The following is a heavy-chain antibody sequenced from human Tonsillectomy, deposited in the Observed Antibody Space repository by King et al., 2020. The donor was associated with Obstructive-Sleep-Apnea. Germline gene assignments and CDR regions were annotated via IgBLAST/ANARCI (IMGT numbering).Heavy chain of an antibody. V-gene: IGHV3-30*04. CDR2: ISYDGSNK. CDR3: AGVGGGYCSGGSCSDY. D-gene: IGHD2-15*01. J-gene: IGHJ4*02. Sequence: VQLVESGGGVVQPGRSLRLSCAASGFTFSSYAMHWVRQAPGKGLEWVAVISYDGSNKYYADSVKGRFTISRDNSKNTLYLQMNSLRAEDTAVYYCAGVGGGYCSGGSCSDYWGQGTLVTVSS. CDR1: GFTFSSYA.